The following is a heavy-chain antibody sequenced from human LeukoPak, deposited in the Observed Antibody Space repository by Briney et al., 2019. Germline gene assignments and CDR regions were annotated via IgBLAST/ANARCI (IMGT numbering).Heavy chain of an antibody. D-gene: IGHD1-26*01. CDR1: GLTFSNYA. CDR2: ISGSGGST. CDR3: ARASYSGSYSPFDY. J-gene: IGHJ4*02. V-gene: IGHV3-23*01. Sequence: GGSLGLSCAASGLTFSNYAMSWVRQAPGKGLEWVSGISGSGGSTYYADSVKGRFIISRDNSKNTLYLQMNSLRAEDTAAYYCARASYSGSYSPFDYRGQGTLVTVSS.